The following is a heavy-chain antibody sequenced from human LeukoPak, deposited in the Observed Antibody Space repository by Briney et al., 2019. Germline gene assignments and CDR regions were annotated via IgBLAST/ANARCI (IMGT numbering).Heavy chain of an antibody. CDR2: VFYSGNT. CDR3: ARGLPGRDAFDV. J-gene: IGHJ3*01. Sequence: PSETLPLTCTVSGGSISSFYWNWIRQPPGKGLEWVGYVFYSGNTNYNPSLGSRVTISEDTSKNQFFLNLNSLTAADTAVYYCARGLPGRDAFDVWGQGTVVTVSS. CDR1: GGSISSFY. V-gene: IGHV4-59*13. D-gene: IGHD3-16*01.